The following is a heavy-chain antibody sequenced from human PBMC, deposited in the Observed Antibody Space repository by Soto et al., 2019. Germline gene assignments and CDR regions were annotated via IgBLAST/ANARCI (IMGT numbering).Heavy chain of an antibody. CDR3: ARGMVKADLTYYPPRGYYCDY. V-gene: IGHV1-69*06. J-gene: IGHJ4*02. Sequence: QVQLVQSGAEVKKPWSSVKVSCKASGGNFSSYTISWVRQAPGQGLEWMGGIIPIFGTANYAQKFQGRVTITADKSKSTAYMELSSLRSEDTAVYYCARGMVKADLTYYPPRGYYCDYWDQGTLVSVSS. CDR2: IIPIFGTA. D-gene: IGHD1-26*01. CDR1: GGNFSSYT.